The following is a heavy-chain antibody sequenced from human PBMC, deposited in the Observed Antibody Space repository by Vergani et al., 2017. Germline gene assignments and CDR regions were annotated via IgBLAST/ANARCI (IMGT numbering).Heavy chain of an antibody. V-gene: IGHV1-69*11. CDR2: IIPSLATT. CDR3: ARDRMGVRFRQPHYYGMDV. J-gene: IGHJ6*02. Sequence: QVQLVQSGAEVKKPGSSVKVSCKASGGTFSSYALNWVRQAPGQGLECMGSIIPSLATTIYAQKFQGRVTITADESTSTVYMELNSLRSDDSAVYYCARDRMGVRFRQPHYYGMDVWGQGTTVTVSS. D-gene: IGHD1-14*01. CDR1: GGTFSSYA.